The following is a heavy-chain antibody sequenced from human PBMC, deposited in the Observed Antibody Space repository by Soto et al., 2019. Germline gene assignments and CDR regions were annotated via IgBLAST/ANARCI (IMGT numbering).Heavy chain of an antibody. J-gene: IGHJ6*02. V-gene: IGHV3-23*01. D-gene: IGHD5-18*01. CDR2: ISGSGSST. CDR1: GFTFSSYA. CDR3: AKIYSSDDYYGMDV. Sequence: EVQLLESGGGLVQPGGSLRLSCAASGFTFSSYAMSWVRQAPGKGLEWVSTISGSGSSTYYADSVKGRFTISRDNYKIALYMQMDGLRAEDKGVYYCAKIYSSDDYYGMDVWGQGTTVTVSS.